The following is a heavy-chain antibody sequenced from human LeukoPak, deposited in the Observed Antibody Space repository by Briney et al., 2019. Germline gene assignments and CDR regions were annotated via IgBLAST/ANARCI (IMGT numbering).Heavy chain of an antibody. CDR1: GFTFSSYA. J-gene: IGHJ5*02. CDR3: AKLRGDYWRPHNIWFDP. D-gene: IGHD4-17*01. Sequence: GGSLRLSCAASGFTFSSYAMSWVRQAPRKGLEWVSAISGSGGSTYYADSVKGRFTISRDKSKNTLYLQMNSLRAEDTAVYYCAKLRGDYWRPHNIWFDPWGQGTLVTVSS. V-gene: IGHV3-23*01. CDR2: ISGSGGST.